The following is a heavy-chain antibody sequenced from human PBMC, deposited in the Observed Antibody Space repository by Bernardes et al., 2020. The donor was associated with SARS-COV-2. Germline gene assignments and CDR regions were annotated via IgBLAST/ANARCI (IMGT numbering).Heavy chain of an antibody. CDR3: ATAHQFMMNDY. D-gene: IGHD3-16*01. V-gene: IGHV1-24*01. CDR2: FDPEDGET. CDR1: GYTLTALS. J-gene: IGHJ4*02. Sequence: AALKVYCKVSGYTLTALSMHWVRQAPGQGLEWMGGFDPEDGETIYAQKFQGRVTMTEDTSTDTAYMELSSLRSEDTAVYYCATAHQFMMNDYWGQGTLVTVSS.